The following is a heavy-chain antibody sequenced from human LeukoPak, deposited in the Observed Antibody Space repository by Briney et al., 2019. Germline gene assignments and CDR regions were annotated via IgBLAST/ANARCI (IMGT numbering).Heavy chain of an antibody. D-gene: IGHD3-10*01. J-gene: IGHJ4*02. V-gene: IGHV3-23*01. Sequence: PGGSLRLSCTASRFTFSDYGLSWVRQAPGKGLEWVSAISGSGDHAYYADSVKGRFTISRDNSRSTLYLQMNSLRGEDTAVYYCAKGGISLVRGSFDYWGQGTLVTVSS. CDR2: ISGSGDHA. CDR1: RFTFSDYG. CDR3: AKGGISLVRGSFDY.